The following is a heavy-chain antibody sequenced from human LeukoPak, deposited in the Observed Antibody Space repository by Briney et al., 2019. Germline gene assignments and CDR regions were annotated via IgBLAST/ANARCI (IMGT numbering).Heavy chain of an antibody. CDR1: GFTFSSYS. CDR2: ISSSSSTI. J-gene: IGHJ6*02. V-gene: IGHV3-48*04. Sequence: GGSLRLSCAASGFTFSSYSMNWVRQAPGKGLEWVSYISSSSSTIYYADSVKGRFTISRDNAKNSLYLQMNSLRAEDTAVYYCARSEQLGSHYYGMDVWGQGTTVTVSS. D-gene: IGHD6-13*01. CDR3: ARSEQLGSHYYGMDV.